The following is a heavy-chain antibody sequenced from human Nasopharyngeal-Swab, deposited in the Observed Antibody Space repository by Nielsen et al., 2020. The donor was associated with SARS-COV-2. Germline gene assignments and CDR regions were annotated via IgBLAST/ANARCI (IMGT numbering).Heavy chain of an antibody. CDR3: ATPARAAFDY. J-gene: IGHJ4*02. V-gene: IGHV3-48*01. Sequence: GESLKISCAASGFTFSSYSMNWVRQAPGKGLEWVSYISSSSSTIYYADSVKGRFTISRDNAKNSLYLQMNGLRAEDTAVYYCATPARAAFDYWGQGTLVTVSS. D-gene: IGHD6-13*01. CDR2: ISSSSSTI. CDR1: GFTFSSYS.